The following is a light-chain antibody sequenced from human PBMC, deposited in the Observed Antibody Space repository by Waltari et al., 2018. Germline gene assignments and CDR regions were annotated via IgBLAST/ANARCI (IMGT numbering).Light chain of an antibody. CDR2: KAS. Sequence: DIQMTQSPSTLSASFGDLVTITCRASQSLSSWLAWYQQKPGKAPKLLIYKASSLESGVPSRFSGSGSGTEFTLTISSLQPDDFATYYCQQYNSYPFTFGPGTKVDIK. CDR3: QQYNSYPFT. J-gene: IGKJ3*01. CDR1: QSLSSW. V-gene: IGKV1-5*03.